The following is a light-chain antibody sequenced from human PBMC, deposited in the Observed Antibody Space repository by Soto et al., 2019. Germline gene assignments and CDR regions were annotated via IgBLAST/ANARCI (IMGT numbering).Light chain of an antibody. J-gene: IGLJ2*01. CDR2: EVN. CDR3: SSYAGSSTFVV. CDR1: SSNVGSYNL. Sequence: QSVLTQPASVSGSPGQSITISCTGTSSNVGSYNLVSWYQQHPGKAPKLMISEVNKRPSGVSNRFSGSKSGNTASLTISGLQAEDEADYYCSSYAGSSTFVVFGGGTKLTVL. V-gene: IGLV2-23*02.